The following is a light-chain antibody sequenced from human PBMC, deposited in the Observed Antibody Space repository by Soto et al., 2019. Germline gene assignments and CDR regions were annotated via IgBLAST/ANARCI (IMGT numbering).Light chain of an antibody. V-gene: IGLV2-14*01. Sequence: QLVLTQPASVSGSPGQSITISCTGTRSDVGGYNYVSWYKQRPGKAPKLVIYDVSHRPSGVSNRFFGSKSGNTASLIISGLQAEDEADYYCFSYSTSRARIFGGGTKVTVL. CDR1: RSDVGGYNY. J-gene: IGLJ2*01. CDR2: DVS. CDR3: FSYSTSRARI.